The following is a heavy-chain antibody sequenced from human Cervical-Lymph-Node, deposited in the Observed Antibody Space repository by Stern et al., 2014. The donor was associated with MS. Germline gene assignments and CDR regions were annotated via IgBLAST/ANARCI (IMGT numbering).Heavy chain of an antibody. D-gene: IGHD5-18*01. J-gene: IGHJ4*02. CDR1: GYTLTNYP. CDR2: INTNTGNS. V-gene: IGHV7-4-1*02. Sequence: QVQLVQSGSELKEPGASVKVSCKASGYTLTNYPMNWVRQAPGQGLEWMGWINTNTGNSTYAQGFTGRFVFSLDTSVSTAYLHISSLKAEDTAVYYCARDFVDTAMITGSDYLDSWGQGTLVTVSS. CDR3: ARDFVDTAMITGSDYLDS.